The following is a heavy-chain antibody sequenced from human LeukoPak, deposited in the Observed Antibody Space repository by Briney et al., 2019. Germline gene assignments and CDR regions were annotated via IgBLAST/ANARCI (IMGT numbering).Heavy chain of an antibody. V-gene: IGHV1-18*01. Sequence: ASVKVSCKASGYTFTSYGISRVRQAPGQGLEWMGWISAYNGNTNYAQKLQGRVTMTTDTSTSTAYMELRSLRSDDTAVYYCARDEPYSSGWFEVDYWGQGTLVTVSS. D-gene: IGHD6-19*01. J-gene: IGHJ4*02. CDR1: GYTFTSYG. CDR2: ISAYNGNT. CDR3: ARDEPYSSGWFEVDY.